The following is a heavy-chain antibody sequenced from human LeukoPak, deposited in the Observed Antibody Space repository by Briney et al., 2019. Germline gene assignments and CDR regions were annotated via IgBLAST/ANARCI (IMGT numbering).Heavy chain of an antibody. CDR2: IYYSGST. D-gene: IGHD6-19*01. J-gene: IGHJ3*02. Sequence: SETLSLTCTVSGGSISSSSYYWGWIRQPPGKGLEWIGSIYYSGSTYYNPSLKSRVTISVDTSKNQFSLKLSSVTAADTAVYYCARGSSGWYRAFDIWGQGTMVTVSS. CDR1: GGSISSSSYY. V-gene: IGHV4-39*01. CDR3: ARGSSGWYRAFDI.